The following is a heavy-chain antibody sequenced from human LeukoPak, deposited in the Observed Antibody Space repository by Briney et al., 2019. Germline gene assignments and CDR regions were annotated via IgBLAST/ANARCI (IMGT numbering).Heavy chain of an antibody. Sequence: PGGSLRLSRAASGFTFSSYGMHWVRQAPGKGLEWVAVIWYDGSNKYYADSVKGRFTISRDNSKNTLYLQMNSLRAEDTAVYYCTYLSSGWYEGSWGQGTLVTVSS. CDR3: TYLSSGWYEGS. CDR2: IWYDGSNK. CDR1: GFTFSSYG. J-gene: IGHJ4*02. V-gene: IGHV3-33*01. D-gene: IGHD6-19*01.